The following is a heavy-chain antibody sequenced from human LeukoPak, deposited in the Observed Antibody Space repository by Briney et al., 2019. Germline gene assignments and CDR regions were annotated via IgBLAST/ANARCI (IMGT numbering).Heavy chain of an antibody. V-gene: IGHV1-69*04. CDR2: IIPILGIA. J-gene: IGHJ4*02. CDR1: GGTFSIYA. Sequence: ASVKVSFKASGGTFSIYAISWVRQAPGQGLEWMGRIIPILGIANYAQKFQGRVTITADKSTSTAYMELSSLRSEDTAVYYCARYSDGGSSDYFDYWGQGTLVTVSS. D-gene: IGHD4-23*01. CDR3: ARYSDGGSSDYFDY.